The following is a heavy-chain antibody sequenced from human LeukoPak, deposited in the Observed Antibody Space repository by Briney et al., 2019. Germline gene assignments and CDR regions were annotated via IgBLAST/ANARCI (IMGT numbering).Heavy chain of an antibody. CDR1: GGSISSYY. CDR2: IYTSGST. J-gene: IGHJ1*01. CDR3: ARMGYYYDSSGYWEYFQH. D-gene: IGHD3-22*01. Sequence: PSETLSLTCTVSGGSISSYYWSWIRQPAGKGLEWTGRIYTSGSTNYNPSLKSRVTMSVDTSKNQFSLKLSSVPAADTAVYYCARMGYYYDSSGYWEYFQHWGQGTLVTVSS. V-gene: IGHV4-4*07.